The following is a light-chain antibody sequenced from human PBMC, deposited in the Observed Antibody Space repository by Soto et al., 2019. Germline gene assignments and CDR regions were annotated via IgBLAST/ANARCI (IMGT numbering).Light chain of an antibody. CDR3: QPYNNWPPYT. Sequence: EIVMTQSPATLSVSPGERATLSCRASQSVSSNLAWYQHKPGQAPRLLIYGASTSATGIPATFSGSGSGTEFTLTISSLQSEDFAVYYCQPYNNWPPYTFGQGTKLEIK. V-gene: IGKV3-15*01. CDR1: QSVSSN. J-gene: IGKJ2*01. CDR2: GAS.